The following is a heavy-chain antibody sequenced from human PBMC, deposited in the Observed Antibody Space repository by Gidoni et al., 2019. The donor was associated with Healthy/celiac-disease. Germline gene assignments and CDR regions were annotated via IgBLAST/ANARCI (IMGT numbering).Heavy chain of an antibody. V-gene: IGHV4-59*01. Sequence: SGSTNYNPSLKSRVTISVDTSKNQFSLKLSSVTAADTAVYYCARSSTVSQFNPWGQGTLVTVSS. J-gene: IGHJ5*02. CDR3: ARSSTVSQFNP. CDR2: SGST. D-gene: IGHD4-17*01.